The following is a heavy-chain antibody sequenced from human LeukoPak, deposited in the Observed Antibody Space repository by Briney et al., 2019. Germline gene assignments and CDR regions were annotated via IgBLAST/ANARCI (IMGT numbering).Heavy chain of an antibody. D-gene: IGHD4-23*01. J-gene: IGHJ4*02. Sequence: GGSLRLSCAASGFTFSSYGMHWVRQPPGKGLEWVAFIRYDGSHKYYADSVKGRFTISRDNAKNTLYLQMNSLRAEDTAVYYCARDDYGGRGEFDYWGQGTLVTVSS. V-gene: IGHV3-30*02. CDR1: GFTFSSYG. CDR2: IRYDGSHK. CDR3: ARDDYGGRGEFDY.